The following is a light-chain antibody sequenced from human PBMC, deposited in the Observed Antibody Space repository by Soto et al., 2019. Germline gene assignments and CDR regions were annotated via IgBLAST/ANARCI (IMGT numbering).Light chain of an antibody. V-gene: IGKV1-39*01. CDR1: QYIGTY. J-gene: IGKJ2*01. CDR2: AAS. Sequence: DIQMTQSPSSLSASVGYRVTITCRASQYIGTYLNWYQQKQGKAPTVLIYAASTLQSGVPSRFRGSGSGTDFALTISSLQPEDFATYYCQQSYIDSTFDPATKPEIK. CDR3: QQSYIDST.